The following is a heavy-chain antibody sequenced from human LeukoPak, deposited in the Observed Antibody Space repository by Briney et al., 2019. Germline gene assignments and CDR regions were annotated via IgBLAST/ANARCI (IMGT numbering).Heavy chain of an antibody. CDR3: ARDSVGYSYGTNWFDP. CDR1: GFTFSSYW. Sequence: GGSLRLSCAASGFTFSSYWMSWVRQAPGKGLEWVANIKQDGSEKYYVDSVKGRFTISRDNAKNSLYLQMNSLRAEATAVYYCARDSVGYSYGTNWFDPWGQGTLVAASS. J-gene: IGHJ5*02. CDR2: IKQDGSEK. D-gene: IGHD5-18*01. V-gene: IGHV3-7*01.